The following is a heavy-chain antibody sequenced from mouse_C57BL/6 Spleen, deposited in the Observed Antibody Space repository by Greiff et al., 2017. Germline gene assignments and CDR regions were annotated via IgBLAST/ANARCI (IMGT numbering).Heavy chain of an antibody. J-gene: IGHJ4*01. CDR1: GYTFTSYW. V-gene: IGHV1-55*01. D-gene: IGHD2-5*01. Sequence: QVQLQQPGAELVKPGASVKMSCKASGYTFTSYWITWVKQRPGQGLEWIGDIYPGSGSTNYNEKFKSKATLTVDTSSSTDYMQLSSLTSEDSAVYYCARSGSNSYAMDYWGQGTSVTVSS. CDR2: IYPGSGST. CDR3: ARSGSNSYAMDY.